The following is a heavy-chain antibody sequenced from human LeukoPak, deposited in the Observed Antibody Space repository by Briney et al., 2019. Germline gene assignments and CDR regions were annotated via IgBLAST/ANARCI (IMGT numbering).Heavy chain of an antibody. Sequence: SETLSLTCTVSGGPISSYYWSWIRQPPGKGLEWVGYIYYSGSTNDNPSLKSPVTISVDTSKNQFSLKLSSVTAGDTAVYYCARDKGLDAFDIWGQGTMVTVSS. CDR2: IYYSGST. CDR1: GGPISSYY. V-gene: IGHV4-59*01. J-gene: IGHJ3*02. CDR3: ARDKGLDAFDI.